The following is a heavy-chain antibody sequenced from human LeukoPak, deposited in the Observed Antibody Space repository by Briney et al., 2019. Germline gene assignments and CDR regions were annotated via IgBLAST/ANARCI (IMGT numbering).Heavy chain of an antibody. D-gene: IGHD3-22*01. CDR1: GFTFSRYS. Sequence: GGSLRLSCAASGFTFSRYSINWVRQAPGKGLEWVSYISSSSSSSSTIYYADSVKGRFTISRDNAKNSLYLQMNSLRAEDTAVYYCARDLLSVKPDYYDSSGYYYGWGQGTLVTVSS. V-gene: IGHV3-48*04. J-gene: IGHJ4*02. CDR3: ARDLLSVKPDYYDSSGYYYG. CDR2: ISSSSSSSSTI.